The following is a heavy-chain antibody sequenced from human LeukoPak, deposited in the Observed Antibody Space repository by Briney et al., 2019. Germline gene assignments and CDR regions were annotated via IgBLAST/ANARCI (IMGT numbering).Heavy chain of an antibody. CDR1: GFTFSSYA. J-gene: IGHJ4*02. Sequence: GGSLRLSCAASGFTFSSYAMSWVRQAPGKGLEWVSAISGSGGSTYYADSVKGRFTISRDNSKNTLYLQMNSLRAEDTAVYYCAEAQRIFGVVYPTTFDYWGQGTLVTVSS. D-gene: IGHD3-3*01. V-gene: IGHV3-23*01. CDR3: AEAQRIFGVVYPTTFDY. CDR2: ISGSGGST.